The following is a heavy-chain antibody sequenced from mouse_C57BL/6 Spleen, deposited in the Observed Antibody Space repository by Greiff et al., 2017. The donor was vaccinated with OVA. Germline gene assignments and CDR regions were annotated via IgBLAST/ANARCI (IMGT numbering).Heavy chain of an antibody. D-gene: IGHD1-1*02. J-gene: IGHJ3*01. CDR2: IDPSDSYT. Sequence: QVQLQQPGAELVKPGASVKLSCKASGYTFTRYWMQWVKPRPGQGLEWIGEIDPSDSYTNYNQKFKGKATLPVDTSSSTAYMQLSSLTSEDSAVYYCARSKVETWVWVVAYWGQGTLVTVSA. CDR3: ARSKVETWVWVVAY. CDR1: GYTFTRYW. V-gene: IGHV1-50*01.